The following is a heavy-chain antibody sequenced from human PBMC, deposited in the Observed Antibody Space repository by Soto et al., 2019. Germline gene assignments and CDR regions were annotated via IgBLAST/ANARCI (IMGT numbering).Heavy chain of an antibody. J-gene: IGHJ4*02. V-gene: IGHV3-21*01. CDR2: ISSSSYI. D-gene: IGHD2-2*01. CDR1: GFTFSSYS. Sequence: GGSLRLSCAASGFTFSSYSMNWVRQAPGKGLEWVSSISSSSYIYYADSVKGRFTISRDNAKNSLYLQMNSLRAEDTAVYYCARDERDIVVVPAAHDYWGQGTLVTVSS. CDR3: ARDERDIVVVPAAHDY.